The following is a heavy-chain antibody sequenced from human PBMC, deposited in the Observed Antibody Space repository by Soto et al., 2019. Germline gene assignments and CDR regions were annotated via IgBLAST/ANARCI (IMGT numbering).Heavy chain of an antibody. J-gene: IGHJ4*02. CDR1: GGSISSYY. V-gene: IGHV4-59*01. CDR3: ARVASYYYDSSGTNFDY. D-gene: IGHD3-22*01. Sequence: PSETLSLTGTVSGGSISSYYCSWIRQPPGKGLEWIGYIYYSGITNYNPSLKSRVTISVDTSKNQFSLKLSSVTAADTAVYYCARVASYYYDSSGTNFDYWGQGTLVTVSS. CDR2: IYYSGIT.